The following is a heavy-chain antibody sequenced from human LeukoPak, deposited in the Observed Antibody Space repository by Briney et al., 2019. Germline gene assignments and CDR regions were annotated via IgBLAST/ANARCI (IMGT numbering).Heavy chain of an antibody. V-gene: IGHV3-72*01. Sequence: RGSLRLSCAASGFTFSDHFMDWVRQAPGKGLEWVGRIKNKANSYIKQYAASREGRFTISRDDSKNSLYLQMSSLKTEDTAMYYCASIRGTLGYWGQGTVVTVSS. J-gene: IGHJ4*02. D-gene: IGHD1-26*01. CDR1: GFTFSDHF. CDR2: IKNKANSYIK. CDR3: ASIRGTLGY.